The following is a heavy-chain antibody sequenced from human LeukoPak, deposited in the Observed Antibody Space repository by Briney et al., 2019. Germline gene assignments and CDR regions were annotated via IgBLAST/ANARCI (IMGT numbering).Heavy chain of an antibody. V-gene: IGHV3-74*01. CDR1: GFTFSSYW. D-gene: IGHD3-3*01. Sequence: GGSLRLSCAASGFTFSSYWMHWVRQAPGKGLVWVSRINSDGSSTSYADSVKGRFTISRDIAKNTLYLQMNSLRAEDTAVYYYARAGTIFGVVMINWFDPWGQGTLVTVSS. CDR3: ARAGTIFGVVMINWFDP. CDR2: INSDGSST. J-gene: IGHJ5*02.